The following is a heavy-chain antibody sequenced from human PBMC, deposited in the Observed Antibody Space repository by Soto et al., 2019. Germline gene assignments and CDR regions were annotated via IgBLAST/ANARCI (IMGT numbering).Heavy chain of an antibody. D-gene: IGHD6-6*01. J-gene: IGHJ4*02. V-gene: IGHV1-18*01. Sequence: ASVKVSCKASGYTFTSYGIIWVRQAPGQGLEWMGWISAYNGNTNYAQKLQGRVTMTTDTSTSTAHMELRSLRSDDTAVYYCARGGGAARPQRSPFDYWGQGTLVTVSS. CDR3: ARGGGAARPQRSPFDY. CDR1: GYTFTSYG. CDR2: ISAYNGNT.